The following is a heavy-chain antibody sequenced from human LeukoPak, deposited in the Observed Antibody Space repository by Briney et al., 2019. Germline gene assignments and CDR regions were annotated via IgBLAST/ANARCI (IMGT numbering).Heavy chain of an antibody. D-gene: IGHD2-15*01. J-gene: IGHJ6*03. CDR2: INPERGET. V-gene: IGHV1-2*02. Sequence: ASVNVSCQASGYTFTGYYMLGVGQAPGQGLEGVGWINPERGETKYTPKLQDRVSITRDTAIRTVYMELGRLRSDDTDVYYCYSGGVGAAGHGDYLDVWGKGTTVTVSS. CDR1: GYTFTGYY. CDR3: YSGGVGAAGHGDYLDV.